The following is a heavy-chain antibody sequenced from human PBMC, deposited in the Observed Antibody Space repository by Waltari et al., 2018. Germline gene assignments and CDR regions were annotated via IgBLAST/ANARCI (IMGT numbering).Heavy chain of an antibody. J-gene: IGHJ4*02. CDR1: GYNFISYS. D-gene: IGHD2-8*02. V-gene: IGHV1-18*01. CDR2: FSANKGKP. Sequence: QVHLVQSGGEVKTPGASVKVSCKASGYNFISYSFTWVRQAPGQGLEWMGWFSANKGKPTYAQKFQGRLTMTTDTSTSTAYMELRSLTSDDTAVYYCVRDGSGASFTFDYWGQGTLVTVSS. CDR3: VRDGSGASFTFDY.